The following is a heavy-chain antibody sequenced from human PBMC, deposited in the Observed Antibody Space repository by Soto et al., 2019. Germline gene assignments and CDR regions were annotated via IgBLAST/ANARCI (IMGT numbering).Heavy chain of an antibody. J-gene: IGHJ4*02. CDR2: INHSGST. Sequence: QVQLRQWGAGLLKPSETLSLTCAVYGGSIDHYYWTWIRQPPGKGLEWVGEINHSGSTNYNPSLKSRVAISLRTSKNQFSLRLNSVTAEDTAVYYCARRGGGNFPYYFDFWGQGTLVPVSS. CDR1: GGSIDHYY. CDR3: ARRGGGNFPYYFDF. D-gene: IGHD3-16*01. V-gene: IGHV4-34*01.